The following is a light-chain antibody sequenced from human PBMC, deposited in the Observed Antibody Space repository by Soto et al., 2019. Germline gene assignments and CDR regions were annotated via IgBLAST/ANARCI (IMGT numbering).Light chain of an antibody. J-gene: IGKJ1*01. CDR2: DAS. V-gene: IGKV1-5*01. CDR3: QQYNSYSWT. Sequence: IPGTQCPSPLSASLGARVTITCRASQSISSWLAWYQQKPGKAPKLLIYDASSLESGVPSRFSGSGSGTEFTLTISSLQPDDFATYYCQQYNSYSWTFGQGTKVDI. CDR1: QSISSW.